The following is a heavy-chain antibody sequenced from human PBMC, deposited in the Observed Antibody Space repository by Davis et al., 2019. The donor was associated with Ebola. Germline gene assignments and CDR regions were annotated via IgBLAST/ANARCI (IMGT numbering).Heavy chain of an antibody. CDR3: ARQSCSSTSCYHFDY. CDR2: IYPGDSDT. V-gene: IGHV5-51*01. CDR1: GYSFTSYW. Sequence: GESLKIFCKGSGYSFTSYWIGWVRQMPGKGLEWMGIIYPGDSDTRYSPSFQGQVTISADKSISTAYLQWSSLKASDTAMYYCARQSCSSTSCYHFDYWGQGTLVTVSS. D-gene: IGHD2-2*01. J-gene: IGHJ4*02.